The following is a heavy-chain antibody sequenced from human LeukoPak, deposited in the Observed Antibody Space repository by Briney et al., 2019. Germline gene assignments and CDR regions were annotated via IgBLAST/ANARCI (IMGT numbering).Heavy chain of an antibody. J-gene: IGHJ4*02. Sequence: GGSLRLSCAASGFTFSSYAMSWVRQAPGKGLEWVSAISGSGGSTYYADSVKGRFTISRDNAKNSLYLQMNSLRAEDTAVYYCARDNGHEDYFDYWGQGTLVTVSS. CDR2: ISGSGGST. CDR1: GFTFSSYA. CDR3: ARDNGHEDYFDY. V-gene: IGHV3-23*01.